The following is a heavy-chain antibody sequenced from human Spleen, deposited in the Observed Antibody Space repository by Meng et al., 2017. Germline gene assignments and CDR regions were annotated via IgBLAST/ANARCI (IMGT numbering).Heavy chain of an antibody. Sequence: SETLSLTCTVSGDSISSISYYWGWIRQPPGKGLEWIGSIYYSGSTFYNPSLRGRVTISVDTSKNQFSLKLSSVTAADTAVYYCARDTGYSYGYGMDVWGQGNTV. J-gene: IGHJ6*01. V-gene: IGHV4-39*07. D-gene: IGHD5-18*01. CDR3: ARDTGYSYGYGMDV. CDR1: GDSISSISYY. CDR2: IYYSGST.